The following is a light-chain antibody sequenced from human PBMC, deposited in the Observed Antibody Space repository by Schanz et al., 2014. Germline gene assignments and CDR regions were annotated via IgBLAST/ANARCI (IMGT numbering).Light chain of an antibody. V-gene: IGLV2-14*01. CDR2: DVS. CDR3: TSYISSSFFWV. Sequence: QSALTQPASVSGSPGQSITISCTGTSSDVGGYNYVSWYQQHPGKAPKLMIYDVSNRPSGVSNRFSGSKSGNTASLTISGLQAEDEADYYCTSYISSSFFWVFGGGTKLTVL. CDR1: SSDVGGYNY. J-gene: IGLJ3*02.